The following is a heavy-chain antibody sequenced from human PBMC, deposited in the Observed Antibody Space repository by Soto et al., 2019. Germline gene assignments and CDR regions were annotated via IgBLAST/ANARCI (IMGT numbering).Heavy chain of an antibody. CDR3: ARPDCSSPSCYYFDY. Sequence: QLQLQESGPGLVKPSETLSLTCTVSGGSISSSSYYWGWIRQPPGKGLEWIGSIYSSGGPYYNPSLKSRVTIPVDTSKNQFSLQLSSVTAADTAVYYCARPDCSSPSCYYFDYWGQGTLVTVSS. J-gene: IGHJ4*02. D-gene: IGHD2-2*01. V-gene: IGHV4-39*01. CDR2: IYSSGGP. CDR1: GGSISSSSYY.